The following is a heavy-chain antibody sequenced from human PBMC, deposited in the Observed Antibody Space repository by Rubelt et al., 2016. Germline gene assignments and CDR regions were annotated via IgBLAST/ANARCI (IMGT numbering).Heavy chain of an antibody. CDR1: GFTFSSYS. CDR3: ARYSYGSQDY. D-gene: IGHD5-18*01. J-gene: IGHJ4*02. CDR2: ISSSSSTI. Sequence: EVQLVESGGGLVQPGGSLRLSCAASGFTFSSYSMNWVRQAPGKGLEWVSYISSSSSTIYYADSVKGRFTISRDNAKNSLYLQMNSLRAEDTAVYYCARYSYGSQDYWGQGTLVTVSS. V-gene: IGHV3-48*01.